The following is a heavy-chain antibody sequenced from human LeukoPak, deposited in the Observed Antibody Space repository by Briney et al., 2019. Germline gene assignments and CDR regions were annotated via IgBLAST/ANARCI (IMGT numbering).Heavy chain of an antibody. CDR2: ISSSSSPI. CDR3: ARSGYCTSTSCLNGRGAFDI. CDR1: GFTFSTYS. V-gene: IGHV3-48*04. Sequence: GGSLRLSCAASGFTFSTYSMNWVRQAPGKGLEWVSYISSSSSPIYYADSVKGRFTISRDNAKNSLYLQMNSLRAEDTAVYYCARSGYCTSTSCLNGRGAFDIWGQGTMVTVSS. D-gene: IGHD2-2*01. J-gene: IGHJ3*02.